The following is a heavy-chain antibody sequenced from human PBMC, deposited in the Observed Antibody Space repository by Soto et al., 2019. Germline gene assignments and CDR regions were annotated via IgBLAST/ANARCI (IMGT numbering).Heavy chain of an antibody. Sequence: ASVKVSCKASGYTFTSYAMHWVRQAPGQRLEWMGWINAGNGNTKYSQKFQGRVTITRDTSASTAYMELSSLRSDDTAVYYCAREDKPGGYTPPGTSGFDSWGQGTLVTVSS. J-gene: IGHJ4*02. CDR2: INAGNGNT. V-gene: IGHV1-3*01. CDR3: AREDKPGGYTPPGTSGFDS. CDR1: GYTFTSYA. D-gene: IGHD5-12*01.